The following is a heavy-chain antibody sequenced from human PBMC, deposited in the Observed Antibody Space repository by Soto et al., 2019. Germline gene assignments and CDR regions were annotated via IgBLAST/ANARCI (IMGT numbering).Heavy chain of an antibody. Sequence: SETLSLTCTVSGGSISSYYWSWIRQPPGKGLEWIGYIYYSGSTNYNPSLKSRVTISVDTSKNQFSLKLSSVTAADTAVYYCARVMSIAARRWFDPWGQGTLVTVSS. J-gene: IGHJ5*02. D-gene: IGHD6-6*01. V-gene: IGHV4-59*01. CDR2: IYYSGST. CDR1: GGSISSYY. CDR3: ARVMSIAARRWFDP.